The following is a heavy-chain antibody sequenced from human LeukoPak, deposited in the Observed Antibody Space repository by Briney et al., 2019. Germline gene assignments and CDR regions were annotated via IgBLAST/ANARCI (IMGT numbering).Heavy chain of an antibody. Sequence: GGSLRLSCAASGFTFDDYAMHWVRQVPGKGLEWVSGINWNSDSIGYADSVKGRFTTSRDNAKNSLYLQMNSLRAEDTAFYYCAINGGGDSGYGNFDYWGQGTLVAVSS. J-gene: IGHJ4*02. CDR3: AINGGGDSGYGNFDY. D-gene: IGHD5-12*01. CDR2: INWNSDSI. V-gene: IGHV3-9*01. CDR1: GFTFDDYA.